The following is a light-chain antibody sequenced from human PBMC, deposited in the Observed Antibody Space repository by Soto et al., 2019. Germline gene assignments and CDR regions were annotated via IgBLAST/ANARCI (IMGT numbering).Light chain of an antibody. J-gene: IGKJ1*01. CDR3: QQYNDWWT. CDR2: DSS. V-gene: IGKV3D-15*01. CDR1: QSVSSS. Sequence: ILMTQSPAPLSVSPGERATPSCRASQSVSSSVAWYQQKPGQAPRLLIYDSSSRATGIPDRFSGSGSGTEFTLTISSLQSEDFAVYYCQQYNDWWTFGQGTKVDIK.